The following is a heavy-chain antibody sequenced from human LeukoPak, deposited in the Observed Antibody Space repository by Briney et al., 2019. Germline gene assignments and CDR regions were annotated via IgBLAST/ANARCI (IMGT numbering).Heavy chain of an antibody. CDR3: ARVRGGSYFDY. Sequence: SETLSLTCAVYGGSFSGYYWSWIRQPPGKGLEWIGEINHSGSTNYNPSLKSRVTISVDTSKNQFSLKLSSVTAADTAVYYCARVRGGSYFDYWGQGTLVTVSS. CDR2: INHSGST. CDR1: GGSFSGYY. V-gene: IGHV4-34*01. D-gene: IGHD1-26*01. J-gene: IGHJ4*02.